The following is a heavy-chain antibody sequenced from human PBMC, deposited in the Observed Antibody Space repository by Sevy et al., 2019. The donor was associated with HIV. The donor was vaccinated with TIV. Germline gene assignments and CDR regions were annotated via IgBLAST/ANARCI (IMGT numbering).Heavy chain of an antibody. CDR1: GYAFTGYS. D-gene: IGHD2-8*02. V-gene: IGHV1-46*01. Sequence: ASVKVSCQTSGYAFTGYSIHWVRQAPGQGLEWMGITDPSDGSTHHAQKFQGSVIMSTDTSTTTVYMELTSLRSEDTAVYSCARTSVSGGTIDNWGQGTLVTVSS. CDR3: ARTSVSGGTIDN. CDR2: TDPSDGST. J-gene: IGHJ4*02.